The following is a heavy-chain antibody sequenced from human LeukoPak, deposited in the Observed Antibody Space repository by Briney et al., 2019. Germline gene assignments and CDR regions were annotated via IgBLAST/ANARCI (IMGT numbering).Heavy chain of an antibody. CDR2: ISSSSSYI. Sequence: GGSLRLSCAASGFTFSSYSMNWVRQAPGKGLEWVSSISSSSSYIYYADSVKGRFTISRDNAKNSLYLQMNSLRAEDTAVYYCAREVVAPAAYFDYWGQGTLVTVSS. CDR3: AREVVAPAAYFDY. J-gene: IGHJ4*02. CDR1: GFTFSSYS. V-gene: IGHV3-21*01. D-gene: IGHD2-2*01.